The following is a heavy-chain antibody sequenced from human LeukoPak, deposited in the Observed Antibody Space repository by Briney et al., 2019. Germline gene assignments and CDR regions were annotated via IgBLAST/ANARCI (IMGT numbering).Heavy chain of an antibody. CDR2: FSHRGGS. V-gene: IGHV4-38-2*01. CDR1: GFTFSSYS. D-gene: IGHD3-22*01. CDR3: ARAQDFSDSSGPNYLDF. J-gene: IGHJ4*02. Sequence: KPGGSLRLSCAASGFTFSSYSMNWVRQAPGKGLEWIGSFSHRGGSYHNPSLKSRVTISVDTSKNQFSLKLLSVTAADTAVYYCARAQDFSDSSGPNYLDFWGQGILVTVPS.